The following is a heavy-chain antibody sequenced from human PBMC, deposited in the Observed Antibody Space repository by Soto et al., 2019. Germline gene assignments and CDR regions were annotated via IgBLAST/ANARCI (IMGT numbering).Heavy chain of an antibody. J-gene: IGHJ5*02. D-gene: IGHD2-15*01. Sequence: QVQLQQWGAGLLKPSETLSLTCTVYGGSFSGYYWSWIRQPPGKGLEWIGEINHSGSTNYNPSLKSRVTISVDTSKNQFSLKLSSVTAADTAVYYCARERAVVVAATDPMSRWFDPWGQGTLVTVSS. CDR1: GGSFSGYY. CDR3: ARERAVVVAATDPMSRWFDP. V-gene: IGHV4-34*01. CDR2: INHSGST.